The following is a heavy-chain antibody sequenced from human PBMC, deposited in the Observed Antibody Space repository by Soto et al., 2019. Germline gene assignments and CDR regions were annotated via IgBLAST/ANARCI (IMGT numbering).Heavy chain of an antibody. CDR1: ESPLDKMG. Sequence: EVQLVESGERGIGLGGPLGPSCPAPESPLDKMGLAGVRLFQEGGLEGVSGIGGSGSNTGYADSVRGRFTMSRDNAENSLYLQMSNLGAEDTALYLCARKPNWQYWYFDLWGRGTLVTVSS. CDR2: IGGSGSNT. D-gene: IGHD1-1*01. CDR3: ARKPNWQYWYFDL. J-gene: IGHJ2*01. V-gene: IGHV3-20*01.